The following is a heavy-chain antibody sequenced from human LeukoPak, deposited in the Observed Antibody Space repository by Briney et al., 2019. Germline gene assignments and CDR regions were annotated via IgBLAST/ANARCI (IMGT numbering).Heavy chain of an antibody. J-gene: IGHJ4*02. V-gene: IGHV3-74*01. CDR2: INSDGSSI. CDR1: GFTFSSYW. CDR3: ARGGRSEYYGSGSYPMDY. Sequence: GGSLRLSCAASGFTFSSYWMHWVRQAPGKGLVWVSRINSDGSSISYADSVKGRFTISRDNAKNTLYVQMNSLRAEDTAVYYCARGGRSEYYGSGSYPMDYWGQGTLVTVSS. D-gene: IGHD3-10*01.